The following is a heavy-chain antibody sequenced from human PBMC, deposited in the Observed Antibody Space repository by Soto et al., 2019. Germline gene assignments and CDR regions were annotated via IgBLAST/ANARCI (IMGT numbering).Heavy chain of an antibody. CDR1: GYSFTNYG. V-gene: IGHV1-18*01. J-gene: IGHJ3*02. Sequence: GASVKVSCKASGYSFTNYGITWVRQAPGQGLEWMGWISTYNGNTNYAQNLQDRVIMATDTSTSTAYIDVRSLRSDDTAMYYCARPVRGPRDAFDIWGQGTVVTVS. CDR2: ISTYNGNT. CDR3: ARPVRGPRDAFDI.